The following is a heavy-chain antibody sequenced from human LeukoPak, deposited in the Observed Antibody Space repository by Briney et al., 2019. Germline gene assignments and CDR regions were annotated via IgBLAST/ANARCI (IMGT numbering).Heavy chain of an antibody. J-gene: IGHJ6*03. CDR1: GGSISSYY. V-gene: IGHV4-39*01. CDR3: ARSPSYMDV. Sequence: SETLSLTCTVSGGSISSYYWCWIRQPLGKGLEWIGSIYYSGSTYYNPSLKSRVTISVDTSKNQFSLKLSSVTAADTAVYYCARSPSYMDVWGKGTTVTVSS. CDR2: IYYSGST.